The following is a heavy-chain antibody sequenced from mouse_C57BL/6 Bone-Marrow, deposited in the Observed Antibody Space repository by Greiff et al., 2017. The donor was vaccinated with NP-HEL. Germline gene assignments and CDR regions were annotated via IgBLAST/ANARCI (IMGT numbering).Heavy chain of an antibody. CDR2: IDPSDSYT. J-gene: IGHJ1*03. V-gene: IGHV1-69*01. Sequence: QVQLQQPGAELVMPGASVKLSCKASGYTFTSYWMHWVKQRPGQGLEWIGEIDPSDSYTNYNQKFKGKSTLTVDKSSSTAYMQLSSLTSEDSAVYYCARDYYGSSDWYFEVWGTGTTVTVSS. D-gene: IGHD1-1*01. CDR1: GYTFTSYW. CDR3: ARDYYGSSDWYFEV.